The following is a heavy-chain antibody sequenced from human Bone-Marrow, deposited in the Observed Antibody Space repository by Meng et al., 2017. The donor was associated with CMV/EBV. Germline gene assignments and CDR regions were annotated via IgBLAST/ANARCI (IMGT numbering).Heavy chain of an antibody. CDR3: ARPRRGYSGYDYYPRSYSSSWGLGWFDP. Sequence: SETLSLTCAVYGGSFSGYYWSWIRQPPGMGLEWIGEINHSGSTNYNPSLKSRVTISVDTSKNQFSLKLSSVTAADTAVYYCARPRRGYSGYDYYPRSYSSSWGLGWFDPWGQGNLVNVAS. D-gene: IGHD5-12*01. CDR1: GGSFSGYY. CDR2: INHSGST. V-gene: IGHV4-34*01. J-gene: IGHJ5*02.